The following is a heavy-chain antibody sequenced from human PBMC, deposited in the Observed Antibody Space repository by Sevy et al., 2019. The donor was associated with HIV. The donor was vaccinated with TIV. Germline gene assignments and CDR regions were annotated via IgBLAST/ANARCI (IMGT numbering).Heavy chain of an antibody. CDR1: GFTFSSYS. J-gene: IGHJ6*02. V-gene: IGHV3-21*01. Sequence: GGCLRLSCAASGFTFSSYSMNWVRQAPGKGLEWVSSISSSSSYIYYADSVKGRFTISRDNAKNSLYLQMNSLRAEDTAVYYCARDEKYYYGSGSYYAGHYYGMDVWGQGTTVTVSS. D-gene: IGHD3-10*01. CDR2: ISSSSSYI. CDR3: ARDEKYYYGSGSYYAGHYYGMDV.